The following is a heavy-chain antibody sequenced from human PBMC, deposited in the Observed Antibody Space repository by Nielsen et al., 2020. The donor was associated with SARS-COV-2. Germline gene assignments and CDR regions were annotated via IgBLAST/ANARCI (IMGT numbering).Heavy chain of an antibody. CDR1: GYTFTSYY. V-gene: IGHV1-46*01. CDR3: ARDGLKVVVPAATYFDY. CDR2: INPSGGST. D-gene: IGHD2-2*01. Sequence: ASVKVSCKASGYTFTSYYMHWVRQAPGQGLEWMGIINPSGGSTGYAQKFQGRVTMTRDTSTSTVYMELSSLRSEDTAVYYCARDGLKVVVPAATYFDYWGQGTLVTVSS. J-gene: IGHJ4*02.